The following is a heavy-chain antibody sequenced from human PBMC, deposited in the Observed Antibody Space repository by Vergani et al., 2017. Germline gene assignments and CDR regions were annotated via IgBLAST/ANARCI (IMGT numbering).Heavy chain of an antibody. CDR2: ISGSGGST. D-gene: IGHD5-12*01. Sequence: EVQLLESGGDFVQPGGSLRLSCAASGFTFNHYAMNWVRQAPGKGLEWVSGISGSGGSTYYAGSVKGRFTISRDSSKNTLYLQMNRLSAGDTAVYYCAKANPRNSGYDYLYYYHAMDVWGQGTTVTVSS. CDR3: AKANPRNSGYDYLYYYHAMDV. CDR1: GFTFNHYA. V-gene: IGHV3-23*01. J-gene: IGHJ6*02.